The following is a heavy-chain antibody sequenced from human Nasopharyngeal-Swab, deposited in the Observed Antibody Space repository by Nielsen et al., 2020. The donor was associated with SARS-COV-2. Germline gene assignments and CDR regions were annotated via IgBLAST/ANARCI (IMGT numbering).Heavy chain of an antibody. CDR1: GFTFSSYA. V-gene: IGHV3-23*01. D-gene: IGHD3-10*01. CDR3: AKVNYGSGSYHWFDP. CDR2: ISGSGGST. J-gene: IGHJ5*02. Sequence: GESLKISCAASGFTFSSYAMSWVRRAPGKGLEWVSAISGSGGSTYYADSVKGRFTISRDNSKNTLYLQMNSLRAEDTAVYYCAKVNYGSGSYHWFDPWGQGTLVTVSS.